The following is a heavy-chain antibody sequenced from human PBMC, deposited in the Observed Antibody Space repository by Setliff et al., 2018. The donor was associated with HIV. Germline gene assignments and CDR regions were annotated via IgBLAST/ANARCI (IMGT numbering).Heavy chain of an antibody. CDR3: ARARSDWYNVRPYYFDL. CDR1: GASFVGDNH. Sequence: SETLSLTCAVSGASFVGDNHWSWVRQTPERGLEWIAYFMYTDIHYVNYLNYRNPSLASRLSISVDKSKNQFSLTLSSVTAADTAVYYCARARSDWYNVRPYYFDLWGQGTPVTVS. CDR2: FMYTDIHYVNYLN. V-gene: IGHV4-30-4*01. J-gene: IGHJ4*02. D-gene: IGHD6-19*01.